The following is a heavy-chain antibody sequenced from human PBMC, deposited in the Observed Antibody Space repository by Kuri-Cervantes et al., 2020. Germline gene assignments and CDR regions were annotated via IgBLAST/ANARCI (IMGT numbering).Heavy chain of an antibody. Sequence: LSLTCAASGFTFSSYGMHWVRRAPGKGLEWVAVISYDGSNKYYADSVKGRFTISRDNSKNTLYLQMNSLRAEDTAVYYCAKDFRGYRIRYYFDYWGQGTLVTGYS. V-gene: IGHV3-30*18. J-gene: IGHJ4*02. CDR2: ISYDGSNK. CDR3: AKDFRGYRIRYYFDY. D-gene: IGHD5-18*01. CDR1: GFTFSSYG.